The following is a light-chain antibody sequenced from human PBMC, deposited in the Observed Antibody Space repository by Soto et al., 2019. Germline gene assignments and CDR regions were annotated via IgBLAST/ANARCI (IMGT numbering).Light chain of an antibody. J-gene: IGLJ7*01. CDR2: DND. CDR1: NSNIGNNY. Sequence: QSVLTQPPSVSAAPGQKVTISCSGSNSNIGNNYVSWYQQFPGTAPKLLIYDNDKRPSGIPDRFSGSKSGTSATLGITGLQTGDEADYYCGTWDSSLIASAVFGGGTQLTVL. V-gene: IGLV1-51*01. CDR3: GTWDSSLIASAV.